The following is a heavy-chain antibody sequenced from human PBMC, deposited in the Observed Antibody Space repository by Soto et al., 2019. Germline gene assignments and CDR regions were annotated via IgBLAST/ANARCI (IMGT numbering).Heavy chain of an antibody. CDR2: IYYSGST. Sequence: SETLSLTCTVSGGSISSGNYYWSWIRQHPGKGLEWIGYIYYSGSTYYKPSLKSRVTISVDTSKNQFSLKLSSVTAAGTAVYYCARAGYYYDSSGYYPYYFDYWGQGTLVTVSS. D-gene: IGHD3-22*01. CDR3: ARAGYYYDSSGYYPYYFDY. J-gene: IGHJ4*02. CDR1: GGSISSGNYY. V-gene: IGHV4-31*03.